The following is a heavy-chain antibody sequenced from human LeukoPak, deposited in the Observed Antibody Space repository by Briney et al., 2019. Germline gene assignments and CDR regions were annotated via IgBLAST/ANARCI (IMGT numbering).Heavy chain of an antibody. D-gene: IGHD5-24*01. CDR3: ARATRNGYDY. CDR2: IAHDSTTI. J-gene: IGHJ4*02. V-gene: IGHV3-48*04. CDR1: GFTSRIYG. Sequence: GGSLRLSCAASGFTSRIYGMNWVRQAPGEGPEWVSYIAHDSTTIYYADSVRGRFTMSRDNARNSLFLQMNSLRPEETAMYYCARATRNGYDYWGPGTLVTVSS.